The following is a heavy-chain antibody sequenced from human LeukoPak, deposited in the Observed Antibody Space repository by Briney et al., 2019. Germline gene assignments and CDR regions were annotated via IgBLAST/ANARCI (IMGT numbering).Heavy chain of an antibody. V-gene: IGHV1-2*02. CDR2: INPNSGGT. Sequence: ASVKVSCKASGYTFTSYYMHWVRQAPGQGLEWMGWINPNSGGTNYAQKFQGRVTMTRDTSISTAYMELSRLRSDDMAVYYCARGIAAAGDQYYMDVWGKGTTVTVSS. J-gene: IGHJ6*03. CDR1: GYTFTSYY. CDR3: ARGIAAAGDQYYMDV. D-gene: IGHD6-13*01.